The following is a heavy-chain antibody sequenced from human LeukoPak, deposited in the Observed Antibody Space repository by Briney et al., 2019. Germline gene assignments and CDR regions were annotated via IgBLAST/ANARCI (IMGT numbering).Heavy chain of an antibody. CDR2: ISGSGGST. CDR3: ARDLLGAYYDSSGSRLDY. D-gene: IGHD3-22*01. J-gene: IGHJ4*02. CDR1: GFTFSSYA. V-gene: IGHV3-23*01. Sequence: GGSLRLSCAASGFTFSSYAMSWVRQAPGKGLEWVSAISGSGGSTYYADSVKGRFTISRDNSKNTLYLQMNSLRAEDTAVYYCARDLLGAYYDSSGSRLDYWGQGTLVTVSS.